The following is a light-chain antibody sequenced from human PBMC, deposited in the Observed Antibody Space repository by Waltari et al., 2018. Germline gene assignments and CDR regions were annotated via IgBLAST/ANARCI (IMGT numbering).Light chain of an antibody. CDR1: NYNIGSGH. J-gene: IGLJ2*01. V-gene: IGLV1-44*01. CDR3: ATWDGRVNGVL. Sequence: QSVLTQAPSVSGTPGQRVTISCSGNNYNIGSGHVNRYHQVPGSTPTLLIYSNDQRPSGVPDRFSGSKSGSSASLAISGLQSEDEADYYCATWDGRVNGVLFGGGTKLTVL. CDR2: SND.